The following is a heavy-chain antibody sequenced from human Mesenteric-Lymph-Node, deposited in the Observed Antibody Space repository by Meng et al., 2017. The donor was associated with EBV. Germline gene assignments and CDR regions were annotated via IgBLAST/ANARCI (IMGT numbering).Heavy chain of an antibody. V-gene: IGHV4-34*02. CDR1: GGSFSNYY. Sequence: QVQLQQWGAVLLKPSETLSLTCEVSGGSFSNYYWSWIRQTPGKGLEWIGEINHSGSANYNPSLKSRVTISIDTSKNQFSLRLNSVTAADTAVYYCARGVQVAWRFDPWGQGTLVTVSS. J-gene: IGHJ5*02. D-gene: IGHD2-15*01. CDR3: ARGVQVAWRFDP. CDR2: INHSGSA.